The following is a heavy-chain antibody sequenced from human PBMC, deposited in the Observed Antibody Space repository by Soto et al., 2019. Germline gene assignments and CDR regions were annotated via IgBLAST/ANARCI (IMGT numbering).Heavy chain of an antibody. V-gene: IGHV3-23*01. CDR3: ANGRSAMDVYYYYGMDF. Sequence: EVQLLESGGGLVQPGGSLRLSCAASGFTFSSYAMSWVRQAPGKGLEWVSAISGSGGSTYYADSVKGRFTISRDNSKNPLYLQIKSLRAEDTAVYYCANGRSAMDVYYYYGMDFWGQVTTVTVSS. D-gene: IGHD2-2*01. CDR1: GFTFSSYA. J-gene: IGHJ6*02. CDR2: ISGSGGST.